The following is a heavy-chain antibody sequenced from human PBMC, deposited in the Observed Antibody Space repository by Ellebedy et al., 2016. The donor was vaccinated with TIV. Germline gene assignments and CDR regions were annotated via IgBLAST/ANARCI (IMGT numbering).Heavy chain of an antibody. V-gene: IGHV1-2*02. CDR2: INPNSGGT. CDR3: ARDKSDDSSGYRAHWFDP. J-gene: IGHJ5*02. Sequence: AASVQVSCKASGYSFTGYYIHWARHPPGQGLEGMGWINPNSGGTNYAQKFQGRVTMTRDTSISTAYMEMNRLRSDDSAVYYCARDKSDDSSGYRAHWFDPWGQGPLVTVSS. D-gene: IGHD3-22*01. CDR1: GYSFTGYY.